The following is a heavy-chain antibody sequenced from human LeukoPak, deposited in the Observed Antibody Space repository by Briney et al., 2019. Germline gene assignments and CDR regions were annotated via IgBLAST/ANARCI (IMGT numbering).Heavy chain of an antibody. CDR2: INPNSGGT. CDR1: GYTFTGYY. V-gene: IGHV1-2*02. D-gene: IGHD5-24*01. J-gene: IGHJ4*02. CDR3: AARDGYNRVLQVDY. Sequence: ASVKVSCTASGYTFTGYYMHWVRQAPGQGLEWMGWINPNSGGTNYAQTFQGRVTMTRDTSISTAYMELSRLRSDDTAVYYCAARDGYNRVLQVDYWGQGTLVTVSS.